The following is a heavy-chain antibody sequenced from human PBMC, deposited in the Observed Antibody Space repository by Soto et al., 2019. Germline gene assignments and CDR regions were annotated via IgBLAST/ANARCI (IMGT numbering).Heavy chain of an antibody. CDR2: INAGNGNT. CDR1: GYTFTSHS. Sequence: QVQLVQSGAVVKKPGASVKVSCKVSGYTFTSHSIHWVRQAPGQRLEWMGWINAGNGNTKYSQKFEGRVTISRDTSASTAYMDLSSLRSEDTAVYYCARDSGDYYYYYMDVWGKGTTVTVS. V-gene: IGHV1-3*01. J-gene: IGHJ6*03. CDR3: ARDSGDYYYYYMDV. D-gene: IGHD4-17*01.